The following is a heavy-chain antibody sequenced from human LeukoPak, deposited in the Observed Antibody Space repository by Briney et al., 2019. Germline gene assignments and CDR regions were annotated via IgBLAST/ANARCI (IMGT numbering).Heavy chain of an antibody. V-gene: IGHV3-23*01. Sequence: GGSLRLSCAASGFTFSSYAMTWVRQAPGKGLQWVSAVSGSGAHTYYADSVKGRFTISRDNSKNMLYLQMNSLRAEDTAVYYCAKGAHSDYYDSSGYRSDFDYWGQGTLVTVSS. D-gene: IGHD3-22*01. CDR3: AKGAHSDYYDSSGYRSDFDY. CDR2: VSGSGAHT. J-gene: IGHJ4*02. CDR1: GFTFSSYA.